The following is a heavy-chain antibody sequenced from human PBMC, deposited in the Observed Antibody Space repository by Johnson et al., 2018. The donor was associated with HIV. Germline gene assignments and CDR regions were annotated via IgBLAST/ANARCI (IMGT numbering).Heavy chain of an antibody. D-gene: IGHD4-11*01. J-gene: IGHJ3*02. V-gene: IGHV3-33*06. CDR1: GFTFSSYG. Sequence: QVQLVESGGGVVQPGRSLRLSCAASGFTFSSYGMHWVRQAPGKGLEWVAVLWYDGSNKYYADSVKGRFTISRDNSKNTLYLQMNSLRAEDAAVYYCAKGWDPMTTVNTFAFDIWGQGTMVTVSS. CDR2: LWYDGSNK. CDR3: AKGWDPMTTVNTFAFDI.